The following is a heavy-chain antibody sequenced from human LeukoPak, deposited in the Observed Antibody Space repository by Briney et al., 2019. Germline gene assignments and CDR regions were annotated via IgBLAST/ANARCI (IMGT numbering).Heavy chain of an antibody. CDR1: GYTFTSYS. CDR2: ISTYNGNT. CDR3: ARGHVDTAMVNFDY. Sequence: GASVKVSCKASGYTFTSYSINWVRQAPGQGLEWMGWISTYNGNTNYAQKLQGRVTMTTDTSTSTAYMELRSLRSDDTAVYYCARGHVDTAMVNFDYWGQGTLVTVSS. J-gene: IGHJ4*02. D-gene: IGHD5-18*01. V-gene: IGHV1-18*01.